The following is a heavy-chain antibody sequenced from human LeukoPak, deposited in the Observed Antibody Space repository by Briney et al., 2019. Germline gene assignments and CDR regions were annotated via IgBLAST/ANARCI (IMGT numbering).Heavy chain of an antibody. CDR2: IYHSGNT. CDR3: ARGPFDYFDY. J-gene: IGHJ4*02. CDR1: GGSISRSNW. Sequence: SETLSLTCAVSGGSISRSNWWSWVRQPPGKGLEWIGEIYHSGNTKYNPSLKSRVTISLDTSKNQFSLSLSSVTASDTAMYFCARGPFDYFDYWGQGPLMTVSS. V-gene: IGHV4-4*02.